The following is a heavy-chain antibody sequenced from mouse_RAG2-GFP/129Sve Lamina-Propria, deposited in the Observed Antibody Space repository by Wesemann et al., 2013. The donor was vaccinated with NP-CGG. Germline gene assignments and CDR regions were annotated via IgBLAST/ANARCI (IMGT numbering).Heavy chain of an antibody. V-gene: IGHV1-50*01. CDR3: ARGAQATGFDY. Sequence: QVQLQQPGAELVKPGASVKLSCKASGYTFTSYWMQWVKQRPGQGLEWIREIDPSDSYTNYNQKFKGKATLTVDTSSSTAYMQLSSLTSEDSAVYYCARGAQATGFDYWGQGTTLTVSS. D-gene: IGHD3-2*02. CDR1: GYTFTSYW. CDR2: IDPSDSYT. J-gene: IGHJ2*01.